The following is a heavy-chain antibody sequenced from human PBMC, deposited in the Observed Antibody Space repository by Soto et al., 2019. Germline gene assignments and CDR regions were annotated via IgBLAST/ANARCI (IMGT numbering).Heavy chain of an antibody. CDR2: IYYSGST. V-gene: IGHV4-39*01. Sequence: TLSPTCTVSDRSISSSSYYWGWMRQPPGKGLEWIGSIYYSGSTYYNPSLKSRVTISVDTSKNQFSLKLSSVTAADTAVYYCASDLRQWPHYYGMDVWGQGTTVTVS. D-gene: IGHD6-19*01. CDR1: DRSISSSSYY. J-gene: IGHJ6*02. CDR3: ASDLRQWPHYYGMDV.